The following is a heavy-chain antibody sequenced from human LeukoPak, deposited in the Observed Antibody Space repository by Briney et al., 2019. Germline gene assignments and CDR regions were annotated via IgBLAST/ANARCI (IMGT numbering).Heavy chain of an antibody. D-gene: IGHD3-3*01. Sequence: GGSLGLSCAASGFTFSSYSMNWVRQAPGKGLEWVSSISSSSSYIYYADSVKGRFTISRDNAKNSLYLQMNSLRAEDTAVYYRARDPDFWSGYSSTDAFDIWGQGTMVTVSS. CDR1: GFTFSSYS. J-gene: IGHJ3*02. CDR2: ISSSSSYI. CDR3: ARDPDFWSGYSSTDAFDI. V-gene: IGHV3-21*01.